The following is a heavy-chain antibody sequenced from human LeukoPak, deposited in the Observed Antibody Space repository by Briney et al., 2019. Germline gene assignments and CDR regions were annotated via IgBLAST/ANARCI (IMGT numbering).Heavy chain of an antibody. CDR2: IKSKTDGGTT. V-gene: IGHV3-15*01. J-gene: IGHJ3*02. CDR3: TAESSLLLDAFDI. Sequence: GGSLRLSSAASGFILGNAWMSWVRQAHGKLREWVGRIKSKTDGGTTDNAAPVKGRFTISRDDSKNTLYLQMNSLKTEDTAVYYCTAESSLLLDAFDIWGQGTMVTVSS. CDR1: GFILGNAW. D-gene: IGHD3-16*02.